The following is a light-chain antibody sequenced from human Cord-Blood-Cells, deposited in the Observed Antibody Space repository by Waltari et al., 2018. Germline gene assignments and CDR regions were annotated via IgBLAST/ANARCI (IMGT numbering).Light chain of an antibody. J-gene: IGLJ2*01. CDR1: SLRSSY. V-gene: IGLV3-19*01. Sequence: SSELTQDPAVSVALGQTVRITCQGDSLRSSYASWYQQKPGQASLLVIYGKNNRPSGIPDRFSGSSSGNTASLTITGAQAEDEADYYCNSRDSSGNHLVFGGGTKLTVL. CDR3: NSRDSSGNHLV. CDR2: GKN.